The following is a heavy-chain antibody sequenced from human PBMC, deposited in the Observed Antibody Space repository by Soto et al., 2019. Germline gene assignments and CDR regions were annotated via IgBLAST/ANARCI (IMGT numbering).Heavy chain of an antibody. CDR3: ARVDYGDYPWFDP. CDR2: VYYNVST. Sequence: QVQLQESGPGLVKPSDTLSLTCSVSGGSVSSPLYYWGWIRQPPGNGLEWIANVYYNVSTNYNPSLKSRVTISLDTSKNQFSLKLSSVTAADTAVYYCARVDYGDYPWFDPWGQGTPVTVSS. D-gene: IGHD4-17*01. V-gene: IGHV4-61*01. J-gene: IGHJ5*02. CDR1: GGSVSSPLYY.